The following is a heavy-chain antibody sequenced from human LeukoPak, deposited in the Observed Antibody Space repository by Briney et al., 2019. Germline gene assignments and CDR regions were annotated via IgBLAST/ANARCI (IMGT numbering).Heavy chain of an antibody. CDR3: ARGEYYYDSSGYEFDY. J-gene: IGHJ4*02. D-gene: IGHD3-22*01. CDR2: IIPIFGTA. CDR1: GGTFSSYA. Sequence: SVKVSCKASGGTFSSYAISWVRQAPGQGLEWMGGIIPIFGTANYAQKFQGRVTITTDESTSTAYMELSSLRSEDTAVYYCARGEYYYDSSGYEFDYWGQGTLVTVSS. V-gene: IGHV1-69*05.